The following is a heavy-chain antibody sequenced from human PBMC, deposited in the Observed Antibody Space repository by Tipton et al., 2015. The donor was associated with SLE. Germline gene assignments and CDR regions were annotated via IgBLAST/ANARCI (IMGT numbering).Heavy chain of an antibody. CDR3: ARVTRAAGGTGNWVDP. V-gene: IGHV4-31*03. D-gene: IGHD6-13*01. J-gene: IGHJ5*02. Sequence: TLSLTCTVSGASISSGGYYWSWIRQHPGKGLEWIGYIYYTGSTYYNPSLKGRFTISVDTSTNQFSLNLSSVTAADTAVYYCARVTRAAGGTGNWVDPWGQGTLVTVSS. CDR2: IYYTGST. CDR1: GASISSGGYY.